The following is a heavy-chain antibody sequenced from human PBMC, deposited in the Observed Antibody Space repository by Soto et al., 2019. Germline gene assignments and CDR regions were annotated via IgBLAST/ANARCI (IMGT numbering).Heavy chain of an antibody. CDR1: GFTFSSYS. CDR3: ARGYPRNAFDI. J-gene: IGHJ3*02. CDR2: ISSSSTI. V-gene: IGHV3-48*02. D-gene: IGHD2-15*01. Sequence: PGGSLRLSCAASGFTFSSYSMNWVRQAPGKGLEWVSYISSSSTIYYSDSVKGRFTISRDNAKNSLYLQMNSLRDEDTAVYYCARGYPRNAFDIWGQGTMVTVSS.